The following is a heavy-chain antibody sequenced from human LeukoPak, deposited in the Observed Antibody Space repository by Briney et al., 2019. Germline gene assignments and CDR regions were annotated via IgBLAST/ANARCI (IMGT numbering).Heavy chain of an antibody. Sequence: GGSLRLSCAASGFTFSSYAMSWVRQAPGKGLEWVSAISGSGGSTYYADSVKGRFTISRDNSKNTLYLQMNSLRAEDTAVYYCAKRGRITMTVVVPDAFDIWGQGTMVTVSS. CDR1: GFTFSSYA. J-gene: IGHJ3*02. CDR3: AKRGRITMTVVVPDAFDI. D-gene: IGHD3-22*01. V-gene: IGHV3-23*01. CDR2: ISGSGGST.